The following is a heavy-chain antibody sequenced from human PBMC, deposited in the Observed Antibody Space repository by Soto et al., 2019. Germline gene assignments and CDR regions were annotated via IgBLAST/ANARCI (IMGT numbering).Heavy chain of an antibody. J-gene: IGHJ4*02. Sequence: GGSLRLSCAASGFTFSSYAMSWVRQAPGKGLEWVSAISGSGGSTYYADSVKGRFTISRDNSKNTLYLQMNSLRAEDTAVYYCAKDRAYYYDSSGYTYYFDYWGQGTLVTVSS. V-gene: IGHV3-23*01. CDR1: GFTFSSYA. CDR2: ISGSGGST. CDR3: AKDRAYYYDSSGYTYYFDY. D-gene: IGHD3-22*01.